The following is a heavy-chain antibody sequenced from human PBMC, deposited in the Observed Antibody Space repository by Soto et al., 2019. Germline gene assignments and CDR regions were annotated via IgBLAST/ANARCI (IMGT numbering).Heavy chain of an antibody. D-gene: IGHD3-3*01. J-gene: IGHJ4*02. CDR3: ARDQILEWLLPFDY. CDR1: GFTFSSYS. Sequence: GGSLRLSCAASGFTFSSYSMNWVRQAPGKGLEWVSSISSSSSYIYYADSVKGRFTISRDNAKKSLYLQMNSLRAEDTAVYYCARDQILEWLLPFDYWGQGTLVTVSS. CDR2: ISSSSSYI. V-gene: IGHV3-21*01.